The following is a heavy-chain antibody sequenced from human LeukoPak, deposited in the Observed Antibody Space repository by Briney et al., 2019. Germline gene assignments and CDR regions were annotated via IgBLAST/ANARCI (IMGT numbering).Heavy chain of an antibody. CDR3: AKVGTYDSSGYYDDYYFDS. V-gene: IGHV3-23*01. CDR1: GFTFYKYD. Sequence: GGSLRLSCAASGFTFYKYDMTWVRQAPGKGLEWVSAVSGGGSDTSYAASVKGRFTISRGNSKNTLSLQMNSLRVDDTAVYFCAKVGTYDSSGYYDDYYFDSWGQGTQVTVSS. CDR2: VSGGGSDT. J-gene: IGHJ4*02. D-gene: IGHD3-22*01.